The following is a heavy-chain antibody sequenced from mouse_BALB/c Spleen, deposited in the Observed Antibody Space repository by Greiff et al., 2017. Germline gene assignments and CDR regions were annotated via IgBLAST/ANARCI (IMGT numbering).Heavy chain of an antibody. CDR3: TRREQLGLHFDY. CDR2: IYPSDSYT. J-gene: IGHJ2*01. V-gene: IGHV1-69*02. CDR1: GYTFTSYW. D-gene: IGHD3-1*01. Sequence: QVQLKQPGAELVRPGASVKLSCKASGYTFTSYWINWVKQRPGQGLEWIGNIYPSDSYTNYNQRFKDKATLTVDKSSSTAYMQLSSPTSEDSAVYYCTRREQLGLHFDYWGQGTTLTVSS.